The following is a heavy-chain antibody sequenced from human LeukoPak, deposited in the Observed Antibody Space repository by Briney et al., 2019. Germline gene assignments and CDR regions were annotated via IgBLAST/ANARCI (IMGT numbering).Heavy chain of an antibody. Sequence: PSETLSLTCTVSGGSISSSSYYWGWIRQPPGKGLEWIGSIYYSGSTYYNPSLKSRVTISVDTSKNQFSLKLSSVTAADTAVYYCARVRVAVADYWGQGTLVTVSS. CDR1: GGSISSSSYY. CDR3: ARVRVAVADY. J-gene: IGHJ4*02. D-gene: IGHD6-19*01. CDR2: IYYSGST. V-gene: IGHV4-39*07.